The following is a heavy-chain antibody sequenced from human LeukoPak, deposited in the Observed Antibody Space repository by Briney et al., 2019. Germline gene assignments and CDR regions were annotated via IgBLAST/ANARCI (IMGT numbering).Heavy chain of an antibody. D-gene: IGHD4-17*01. Sequence: PGGSLRLSCAASGFTFSDYYMSWIRQAPGKGLEWVSYISSSGSTIYYADSVKGRFTISRDNAKNSLYLQMNSLRAEDTAVYYCARDWVCGDYEYYFDYWGQGTLVTVSS. CDR2: ISSSGSTI. V-gene: IGHV3-11*01. CDR1: GFTFSDYY. CDR3: ARDWVCGDYEYYFDY. J-gene: IGHJ4*02.